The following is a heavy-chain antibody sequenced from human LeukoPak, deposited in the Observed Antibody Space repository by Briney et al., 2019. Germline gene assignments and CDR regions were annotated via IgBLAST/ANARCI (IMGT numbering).Heavy chain of an antibody. J-gene: IGHJ6*04. D-gene: IGHD3-10*02. Sequence: GGSLRLSCTASGFTFGDYAMSWVRQAPGKGLEWVSFINSGSSTIYYADSVKGRFTISRDNAKNSLYLQMNSLTADDTAVYYCAELGITMIGGVWGKGTTVTISS. CDR1: GFTFGDYA. V-gene: IGHV3-48*01. CDR2: INSGSSTI. CDR3: AELGITMIGGV.